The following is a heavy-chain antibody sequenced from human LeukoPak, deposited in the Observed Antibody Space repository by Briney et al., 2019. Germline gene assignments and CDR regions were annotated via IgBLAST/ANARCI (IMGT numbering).Heavy chain of an antibody. CDR3: ARDRLDIAARQYYYYGMDV. V-gene: IGHV4-61*08. J-gene: IGHJ6*02. CDR2: IYYSGST. Sequence: SETLSLTCTVSGGSISSGDYYWSWIRQPPGKGLEWIGYIYYSGSTNYNPSLKSRVTISVDTSKNQFSLKLSSVTAADTAVYYCARDRLDIAARQYYYYGMDVWGQGTTVTVSS. CDR1: GGSISSGDYY. D-gene: IGHD6-6*01.